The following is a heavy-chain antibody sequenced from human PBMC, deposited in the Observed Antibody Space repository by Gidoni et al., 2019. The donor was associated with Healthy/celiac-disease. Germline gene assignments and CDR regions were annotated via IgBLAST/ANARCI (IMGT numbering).Heavy chain of an antibody. D-gene: IGHD3-10*01. J-gene: IGHJ3*02. CDR3: ARNIWFGEAEGAGVAFDI. CDR1: GGTFSSYA. V-gene: IGHV1-69*01. Sequence: QVQLVQSGAEVKKPGSSVKVSCKASGGTFSSYALSWVRQAPGQGLEWMGGIIPIFGTANYAKKFQGRVTITADESTSTAYMELSSLRSEDTAVYYCARNIWFGEAEGAGVAFDIWGQGTMVTVSS. CDR2: IIPIFGTA.